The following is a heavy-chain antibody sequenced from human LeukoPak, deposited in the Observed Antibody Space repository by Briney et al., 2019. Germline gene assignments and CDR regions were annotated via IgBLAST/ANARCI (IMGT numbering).Heavy chain of an antibody. J-gene: IGHJ4*01. CDR2: ISPSGST. CDR1: GGSFSDKC. CDR3: AGDHYLALKD. Sequence: SETLSLTCAVYGGSFSDKCWSWIRQSPGKGLEWIGEISPSGSTNYNASLKSRVTISVDTSNNQFSLKLSSVTAADTAVYYCAGDHYLALKDWGHGILVTVSS. V-gene: IGHV4-34*01. D-gene: IGHD1-14*01.